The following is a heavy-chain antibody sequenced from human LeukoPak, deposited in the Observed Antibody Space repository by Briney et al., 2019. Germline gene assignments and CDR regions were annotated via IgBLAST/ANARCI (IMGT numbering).Heavy chain of an antibody. CDR1: GGSFTGYY. CDR2: IEHSGST. D-gene: IGHD3-10*01. Sequence: SETLSLTCAVYGGSFTGYYWNWIRQPPGKGLEWIGEIEHSGSTKYNPSLRSRVTISADTSKNQFSLKMSSVTAADTAVYYCARGNRQLAYYGSGSRLPFDYWGQGTLVTVSS. CDR3: ARGNRQLAYYGSGSRLPFDY. J-gene: IGHJ4*02. V-gene: IGHV4-34*01.